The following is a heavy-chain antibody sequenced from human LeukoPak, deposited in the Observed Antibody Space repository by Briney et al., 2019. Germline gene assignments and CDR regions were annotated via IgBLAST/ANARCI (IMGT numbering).Heavy chain of an antibody. D-gene: IGHD2-15*01. CDR2: IYTSGST. V-gene: IGHV4-4*07. CDR1: GASITGYY. J-gene: IGHJ6*03. CDR3: ARGGGYCSGGSCYYYYMDV. Sequence: SETLSLTCSVSGASITGYYWSWIRQPAGKGLEWIGRIYTSGSTNYNPSLKSRVTISVDTSKNQFSLKLSSVTAADTAVYYCARGGGYCSGGSCYYYYMDVWGKGTTVTISS.